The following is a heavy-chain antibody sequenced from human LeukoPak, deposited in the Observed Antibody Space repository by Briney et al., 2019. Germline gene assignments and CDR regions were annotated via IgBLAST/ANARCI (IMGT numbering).Heavy chain of an antibody. CDR2: ISKSGTYI. V-gene: IGHV3-21*01. D-gene: IGHD2-2*01. CDR3: AREVVIVVEPAANTIDY. Sequence: GGSLRLSCAASGFTFRDYTMNWVRQAPGKGLEWVSAISKSGTYIKYADSVKGRFTVSRDNAKNSLFLQMNSLRVEDMAVYYCAREVVIVVEPAANTIDYWGQGTRVTVSP. CDR1: GFTFRDYT. J-gene: IGHJ4*02.